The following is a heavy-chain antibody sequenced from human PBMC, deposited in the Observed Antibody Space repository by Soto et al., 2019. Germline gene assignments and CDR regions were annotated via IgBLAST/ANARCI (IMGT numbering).Heavy chain of an antibody. CDR3: AKDEGVDYYDSSGYCPFDY. J-gene: IGHJ4*02. Sequence: EVQLLESGGGLVQPGGSLRLSCAASGFTFSSYAMSWVRQAPGKGLEWVSAISGSGGSTYYADSVKGRFTISRDNSKNTLYLQMNSLRAEDTAVYYCAKDEGVDYYDSSGYCPFDYWGQGTLVTVSS. CDR1: GFTFSSYA. CDR2: ISGSGGST. D-gene: IGHD3-22*01. V-gene: IGHV3-23*01.